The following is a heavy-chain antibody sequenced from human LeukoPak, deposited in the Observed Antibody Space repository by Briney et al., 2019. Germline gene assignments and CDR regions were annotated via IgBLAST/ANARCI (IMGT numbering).Heavy chain of an antibody. V-gene: IGHV4-34*01. CDR3: ARTRDYYDSSGLSG. J-gene: IGHJ4*02. D-gene: IGHD3-22*01. CDR2: INHSGST. Sequence: PSETLSLTCAGYGGSFSGYYWSWIRQPPGKGLEWIGEINHSGSTNYNPSLKSRVTISVDTSKNQFSLKLSSVTAADTAVYYCARTRDYYDSSGLSGWGQGTLVTVSS. CDR1: GGSFSGYY.